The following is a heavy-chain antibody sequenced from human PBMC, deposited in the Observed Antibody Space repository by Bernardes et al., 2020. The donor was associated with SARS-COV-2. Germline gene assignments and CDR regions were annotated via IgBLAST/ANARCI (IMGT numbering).Heavy chain of an antibody. D-gene: IGHD6-13*01. V-gene: IGHV3-33*01. CDR3: ARDVIVHSSWTEYYFDY. J-gene: IGHJ4*02. Sequence: GGSLRLSCAASGFTFSSYGMHWVRQAPGKGLEWVAVIWYDGSNKYYADSVKGRFTISRDNSKNTLYLQMNSLRAEDTAVYYCARDVIVHSSWTEYYFDYWGQGTLVTVSS. CDR1: GFTFSSYG. CDR2: IWYDGSNK.